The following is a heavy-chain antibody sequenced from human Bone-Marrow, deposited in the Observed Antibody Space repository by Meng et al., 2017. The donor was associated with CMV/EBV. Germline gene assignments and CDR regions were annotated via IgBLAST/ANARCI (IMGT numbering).Heavy chain of an antibody. Sequence: GESLKISCAASGFTFSSYWMHWVRQAPGKGLVWVSRINSDGSSTSYADSVKGRFTISRDNAKNTLYLQMNSLRAEDTAVYYCARDPSYGYYDFWSGYSGMDVWGQGTTVTGSS. CDR1: GFTFSSYW. D-gene: IGHD3-3*01. CDR2: INSDGSST. V-gene: IGHV3-74*01. CDR3: ARDPSYGYYDFWSGYSGMDV. J-gene: IGHJ6*01.